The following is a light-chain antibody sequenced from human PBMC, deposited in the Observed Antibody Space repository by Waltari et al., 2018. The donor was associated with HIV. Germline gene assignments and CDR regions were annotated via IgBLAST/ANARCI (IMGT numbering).Light chain of an antibody. CDR3: ASFTGDDTLL. J-gene: IGLJ3*02. CDR1: DSDFGLYNF. V-gene: IGLV2-14*03. Sequence: SAVTQPASVSGLPGQSITISCTGGDSDFGLYNFVSWYQQHPGRVPRLILYDVDSRPPGISDRFSGSRSGPTSSLNISRLRAEDEADYYCASFTGDDTLLFGGGTKVTVL. CDR2: DVD.